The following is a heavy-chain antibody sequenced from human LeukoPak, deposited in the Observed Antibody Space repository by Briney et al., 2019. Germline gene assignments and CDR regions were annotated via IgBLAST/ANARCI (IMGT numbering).Heavy chain of an antibody. V-gene: IGHV4-34*01. D-gene: IGHD1-20*01. Sequence: KPSETLSLTCAVYGGSFSGYYWSWIRQPPGKGLEWIGEINHSGSTNYNPSLKSRVTIPVDTSKNQFSLKLSSVTAADTAVYYCARGPLTDDAFDIWGQGTMVTVSS. CDR1: GGSFSGYY. CDR3: ARGPLTDDAFDI. J-gene: IGHJ3*02. CDR2: INHSGST.